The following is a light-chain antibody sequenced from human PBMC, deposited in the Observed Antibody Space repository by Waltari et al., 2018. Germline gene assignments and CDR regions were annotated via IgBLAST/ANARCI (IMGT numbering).Light chain of an antibody. J-gene: IGLJ3*02. Sequence: ASLGASVKLTCTLSSGHSNYAIAWHQQQPDKGPRYLMKVNSDGSHIKGDGIPDRFSGSSSGAARYLTISSLQSEDEADYYCQTGGFGIWVFGGGTKLTVL. CDR2: VNSDGSH. CDR3: QTGGFGIWV. CDR1: SGHSNYA. V-gene: IGLV4-69*01.